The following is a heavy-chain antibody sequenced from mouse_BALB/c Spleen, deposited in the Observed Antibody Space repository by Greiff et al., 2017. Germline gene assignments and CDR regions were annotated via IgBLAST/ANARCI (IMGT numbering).Heavy chain of an antibody. CDR2: IWAGGST. D-gene: IGHD1-2*01. Sequence: VQGVESGPGLVAPSQSLSITCTVSGFSLTSYGVHWVRQPPGKGLEWLGVIWAGGSTNYNSALMSRLSISKDNSKSQVFLKMNSLQTDDTAMYYCASNSLLYAMDYWGQGTSVTVSS. V-gene: IGHV2-9*02. CDR1: GFSLTSYG. CDR3: ASNSLLYAMDY. J-gene: IGHJ4*01.